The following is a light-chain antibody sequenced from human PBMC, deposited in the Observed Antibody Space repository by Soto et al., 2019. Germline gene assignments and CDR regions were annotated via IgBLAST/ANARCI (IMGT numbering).Light chain of an antibody. V-gene: IGKV3-11*01. Sequence: EIVLTQSPATLSLSPGGTATLSCRASQSVSGYLACYQQKPGQPPRLLIYDASNRAAGIPARFSGSGSETDYTLTISSLEPEDFAVYYCQQRTNWPPWTFGQGTKVEIK. CDR3: QQRTNWPPWT. J-gene: IGKJ1*01. CDR1: QSVSGY. CDR2: DAS.